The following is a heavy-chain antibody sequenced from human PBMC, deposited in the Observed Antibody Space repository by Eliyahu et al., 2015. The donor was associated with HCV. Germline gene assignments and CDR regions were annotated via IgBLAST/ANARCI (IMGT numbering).Heavy chain of an antibody. J-gene: IGHJ4*02. CDR1: GGTFXSYX. D-gene: IGHD1-7*01. V-gene: IGHV1-69*01. Sequence: QVQLVQSGAEXKKPGSSVKVSCKXSGGTFXSYXISWVRQAPGQGLEWMGGIIRIFGTANYAQKFQGRVTITADESTSTAYMELSSLRSEDTAVYYCARDRATGTTAFGYWGQGTLVTVSS. CDR3: ARDRATGTTAFGY. CDR2: IIRIFGTA.